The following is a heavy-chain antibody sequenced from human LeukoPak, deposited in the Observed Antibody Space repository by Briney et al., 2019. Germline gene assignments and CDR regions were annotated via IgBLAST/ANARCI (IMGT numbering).Heavy chain of an antibody. J-gene: IGHJ4*02. D-gene: IGHD5-18*01. V-gene: IGHV3-53*01. Sequence: GGSLRLSCAASGFTFSSYAMSWVRQAPGKGLEWVSVIYSGGSTYYADSVKGRFTISRDNSKNTLYLQMNSLRAEDTAVYYCASGGYSYGLGDYWGQGTLVTVSS. CDR2: IYSGGST. CDR3: ASGGYSYGLGDY. CDR1: GFTFSSYA.